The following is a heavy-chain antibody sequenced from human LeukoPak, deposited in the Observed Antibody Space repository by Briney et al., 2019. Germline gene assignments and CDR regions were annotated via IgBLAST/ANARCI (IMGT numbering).Heavy chain of an antibody. Sequence: GASVKVSCKASGYTFTSYGISWVRQAPGQGLEWMGWISAYNGNTNYAQKLQGRVTMTTDTSTSTAYMELGSLRSDDTAVYYCAREPLTTPYSSGWYVYWGQGTLVTVSS. CDR3: AREPLTTPYSSGWYVY. J-gene: IGHJ4*02. D-gene: IGHD6-19*01. CDR1: GYTFTSYG. CDR2: ISAYNGNT. V-gene: IGHV1-18*01.